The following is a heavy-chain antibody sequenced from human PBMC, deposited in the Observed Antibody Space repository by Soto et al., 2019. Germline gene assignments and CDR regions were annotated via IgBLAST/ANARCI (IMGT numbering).Heavy chain of an antibody. D-gene: IGHD6-6*01. CDR2: INHSGST. J-gene: IGHJ6*02. CDR1: GGSFSGYY. Sequence: KPSETLSLTCAVYGGSFSGYYWSWIRQPPGKGLEWIGEINHSGSTNYNPSLKSRVTISVDTSKNQFSLKLSSVTAADTAVYYCARGGIAALYYGMDVWGQGTTVTVSS. V-gene: IGHV4-34*01. CDR3: ARGGIAALYYGMDV.